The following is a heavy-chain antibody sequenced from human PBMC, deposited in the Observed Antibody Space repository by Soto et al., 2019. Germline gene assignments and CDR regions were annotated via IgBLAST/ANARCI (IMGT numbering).Heavy chain of an antibody. CDR3: ARDGTLGYCSGGSCSGGFDY. CDR1: GFTFSSYA. D-gene: IGHD2-15*01. Sequence: GGSLRLSCAASGFTFSSYAMHWVRQAPGKGLEWVAVISYDGSNKYYADSVKGRFTISRDNSKNTLYLQMNSLRAEDTAVYYCARDGTLGYCSGGSCSGGFDYWGQGTLVTVSS. CDR2: ISYDGSNK. V-gene: IGHV3-30-3*01. J-gene: IGHJ4*02.